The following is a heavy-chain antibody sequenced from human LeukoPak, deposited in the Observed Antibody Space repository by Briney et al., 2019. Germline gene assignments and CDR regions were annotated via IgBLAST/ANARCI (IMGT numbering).Heavy chain of an antibody. V-gene: IGHV1-8*01. CDR3: ARGLYRRWFGESDNWFDP. CDR2: MNPNSGNT. J-gene: IGHJ5*02. Sequence: GASVKVSCKASGYTFTSYDINWVRQATGQGLEWMGWMNPNSGNTGYAQKFQGRVTMTRNTSISTAYMELSSLRSEDTAVYYCARGLYRRWFGESDNWFDPWGQGTLVTVSS. D-gene: IGHD3-10*01. CDR1: GYTFTSYD.